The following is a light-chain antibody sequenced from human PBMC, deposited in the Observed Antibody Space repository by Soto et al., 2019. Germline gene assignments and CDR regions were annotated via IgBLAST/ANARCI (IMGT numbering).Light chain of an antibody. Sequence: QSALTQPASVSGSPRQSITISCTGTSSDVGGYNYVSWYQQHPGKAPKLMIYEVSNRPSGVSNRFSGSKSGNTASLTISGLQAEDEADYYCSSYTSSSSNYVFGTGTKVTV. J-gene: IGLJ1*01. CDR3: SSYTSSSSNYV. CDR1: SSDVGGYNY. CDR2: EVS. V-gene: IGLV2-14*01.